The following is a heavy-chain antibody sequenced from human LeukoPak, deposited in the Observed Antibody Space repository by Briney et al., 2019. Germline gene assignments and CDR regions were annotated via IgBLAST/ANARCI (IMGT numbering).Heavy chain of an antibody. J-gene: IGHJ4*02. Sequence: SEALSLTCAVFGYSISSGYYWSWIRQPAGKGLEWIGRIYASGATYYNPSLKSRVTMSVDTSKNQFSLKLTSVTAADTAVYYCVRDVDTFFDYWGQGTLVTVSS. D-gene: IGHD5-18*01. CDR3: VRDVDTFFDY. V-gene: IGHV4-4*07. CDR2: IYASGAT. CDR1: GYSISSGYY.